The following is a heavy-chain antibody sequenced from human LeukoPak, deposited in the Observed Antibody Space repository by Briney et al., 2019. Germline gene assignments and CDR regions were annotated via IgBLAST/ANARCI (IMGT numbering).Heavy chain of an antibody. J-gene: IGHJ3*02. D-gene: IGHD1-26*01. CDR1: GFTFSDYY. V-gene: IGHV3-11*01. Sequence: GGSLRLSCAASGFTFSDYYMSWIRQAPGKGLEWASYISSSGSTIYYADSVKGRFTISRDNAKNSLYLQMNSLRAEDTAVYYCARISGSYHDAFDIWGQGTMVTVSS. CDR3: ARISGSYHDAFDI. CDR2: ISSSGSTI.